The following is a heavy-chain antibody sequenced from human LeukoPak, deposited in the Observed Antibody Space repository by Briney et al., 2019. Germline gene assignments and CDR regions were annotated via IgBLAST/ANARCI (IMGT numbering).Heavy chain of an antibody. Sequence: PGGSLRLSCAASGFTVSSNYMSWVRQAPGKGLEWVSVIYSGGSTYYAGSVKGRFTISRDNSKNTLYLQMNSLRAEDTAVYYCGRRRGSSGSSVTPQDYWGQGILVTISS. CDR1: GFTVSSNY. J-gene: IGHJ4*02. V-gene: IGHV3-66*01. CDR3: GRRRGSSGSSVTPQDY. CDR2: IYSGGST. D-gene: IGHD6-13*01.